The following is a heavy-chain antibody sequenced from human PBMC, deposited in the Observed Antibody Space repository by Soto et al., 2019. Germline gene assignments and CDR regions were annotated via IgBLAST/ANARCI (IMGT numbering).Heavy chain of an antibody. Sequence: GASVKVSCKASGGTFSSYAISWVRQAPGQGLEWMGGIIPIFGTANYAQKFQGRVTITADESTSTAYMELSSLRSEDTAVYYCASWSYIVVVNAIPYYYGMDVWGQGTTVTVYS. V-gene: IGHV1-69*13. CDR1: GGTFSSYA. J-gene: IGHJ6*02. CDR2: IIPIFGTA. D-gene: IGHD2-21*01. CDR3: ASWSYIVVVNAIPYYYGMDV.